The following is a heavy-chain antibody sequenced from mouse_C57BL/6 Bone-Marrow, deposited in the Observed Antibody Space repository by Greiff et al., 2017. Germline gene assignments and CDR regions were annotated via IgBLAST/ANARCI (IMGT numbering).Heavy chain of an antibody. D-gene: IGHD1-1*01. J-gene: IGHJ4*01. V-gene: IGHV5-17*01. Sequence: DVMLVESGGGLVKPGGSLKLSCAASGFTFSDYGMHWVRQAPEKGLEWVAYISSGSSTIYYADTVKGRFTISRDNAKNTLFMQMTRLRSEDTAMYYCARGGTVVATGAMDYWGQGTSVTVSS. CDR3: ARGGTVVATGAMDY. CDR1: GFTFSDYG. CDR2: ISSGSSTI.